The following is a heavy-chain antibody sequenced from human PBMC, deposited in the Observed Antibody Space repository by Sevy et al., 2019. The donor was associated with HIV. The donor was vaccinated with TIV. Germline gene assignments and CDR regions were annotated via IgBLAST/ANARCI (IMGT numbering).Heavy chain of an antibody. Sequence: GGSLRLSCAASGFTFSSYAMSWVRQAPGKGLEWVSAISGSGGSTYYADSVKGRFTISRDNPKNTLYLQMNSLRAEDTAVYYCAKDDLDGDYVYYYYGMDVWGQGTTVTVSS. J-gene: IGHJ6*02. V-gene: IGHV3-23*01. CDR3: AKDDLDGDYVYYYYGMDV. D-gene: IGHD4-17*01. CDR1: GFTFSSYA. CDR2: ISGSGGST.